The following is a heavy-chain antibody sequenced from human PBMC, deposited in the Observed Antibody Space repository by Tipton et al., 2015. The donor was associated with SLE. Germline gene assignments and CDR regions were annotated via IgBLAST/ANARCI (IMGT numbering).Heavy chain of an antibody. D-gene: IGHD6-19*01. CDR2: INHGGST. V-gene: IGHV4-34*01. J-gene: IGHJ4*02. Sequence: TLSLTCAVYGGSFSGYYWTWIRQPPGKGLEWIGEINHGGSTNYNPSLKSRVTISVDTSKNQFSLKLSSVTAADTAVYYCATPGGDSSGWYYFDYWGQGTLVTVSS. CDR1: GGSFSGYY. CDR3: ATPGGDSSGWYYFDY.